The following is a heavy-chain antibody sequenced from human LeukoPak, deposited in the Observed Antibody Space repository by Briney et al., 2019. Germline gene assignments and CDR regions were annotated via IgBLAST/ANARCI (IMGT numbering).Heavy chain of an antibody. J-gene: IGHJ4*02. CDR2: ISYDVSNK. Sequence: GRSPRPSCAASGFTFSLHGTHGVRQTPGKGLEWVAVISYDVSNKYYADSVKVRFTISRDNSKNTLYLQMNSLRAEDTAVYYCAKRIAYYFDYWGQGTLVTVSS. CDR3: AKRIAYYFDY. D-gene: IGHD2-21*01. V-gene: IGHV3-30*18. CDR1: GFTFSLHG.